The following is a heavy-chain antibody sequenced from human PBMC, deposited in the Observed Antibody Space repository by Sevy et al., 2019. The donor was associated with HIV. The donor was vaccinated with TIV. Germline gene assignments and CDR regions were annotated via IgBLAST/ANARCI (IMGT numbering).Heavy chain of an antibody. Sequence: GGSLRLSCAASGFDFSTYDMHWVRQAPGKGLEWVAFISFDGSDKWYVDSVKGRFTISRDNSKNTLYVQMNTLRDEDTAVYYCAKRERSYYDSSGNYDAFDVWGQGTSVNVSS. J-gene: IGHJ3*01. D-gene: IGHD3-22*01. CDR3: AKRERSYYDSSGNYDAFDV. CDR1: GFDFSTYD. V-gene: IGHV3-33*03. CDR2: ISFDGSDK.